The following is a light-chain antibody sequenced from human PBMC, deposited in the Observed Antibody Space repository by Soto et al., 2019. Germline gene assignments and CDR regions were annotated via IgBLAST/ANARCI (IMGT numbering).Light chain of an antibody. Sequence: QSFLTQPPSVSAAPGQKVTISCSGSSSNIGGNSVSWYQQPPGTAPQLLIYDDNKRPSGIPDRFSGSKSGTSATLGITGFQTGDEADYYCGSWDSSLSAYVFGTGTKVTVL. CDR2: DDN. V-gene: IGLV1-51*01. J-gene: IGLJ1*01. CDR1: SSNIGGNS. CDR3: GSWDSSLSAYV.